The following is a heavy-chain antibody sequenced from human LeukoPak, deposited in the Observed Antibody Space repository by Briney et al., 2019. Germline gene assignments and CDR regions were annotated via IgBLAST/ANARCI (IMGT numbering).Heavy chain of an antibody. J-gene: IGHJ3*02. CDR3: ARGQVVAQVRRAFDI. D-gene: IGHD2-2*01. CDR2: IYYSGST. CDR1: GGSISSYY. Sequence: PSETLTLTCTVSGGSISSYYWSWIRQPPGKGLEWIGYIYYSGSTNYNPSLKSRVTISVDTSKNQFSLKLSSVTAADTAVYYCARGQVVAQVRRAFDIWGQGTMVTVSS. V-gene: IGHV4-59*01.